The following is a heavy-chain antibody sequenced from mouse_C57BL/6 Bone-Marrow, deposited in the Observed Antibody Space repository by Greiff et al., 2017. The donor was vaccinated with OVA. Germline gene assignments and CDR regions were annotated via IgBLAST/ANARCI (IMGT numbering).Heavy chain of an antibody. CDR2: IWSGGST. J-gene: IGHJ1*03. D-gene: IGHD1-1*01. Sequence: QVQLQQSGPGLVQPSQSLSITCTVSGFSLTSYGVHWVRQSPGKGLEWLGVIWSGGSTDYNAAFISRLSISKDNSKSQVFFKMNSLQADDTAIYYWARGHYGSRGWYFDVWGTGTTVTVSS. CDR3: ARGHYGSRGWYFDV. V-gene: IGHV2-2*01. CDR1: GFSLTSYG.